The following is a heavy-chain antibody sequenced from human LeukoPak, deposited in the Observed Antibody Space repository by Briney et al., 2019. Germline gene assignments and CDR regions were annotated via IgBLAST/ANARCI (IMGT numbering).Heavy chain of an antibody. CDR3: ARGWLAETTVVTPYNY. CDR2: IIPIFGTA. D-gene: IGHD4-23*01. J-gene: IGHJ4*02. CDR1: GGTFSSHA. Sequence: SVKVSCKASGGTFSSHAISWVRQAPGQGLEWMGGIIPIFGTANYAQKFQGRVTITAVESMSTTYMELSSLRSEDTAVYYCARGWLAETTVVTPYNYWGQGTLVTVSS. V-gene: IGHV1-69*13.